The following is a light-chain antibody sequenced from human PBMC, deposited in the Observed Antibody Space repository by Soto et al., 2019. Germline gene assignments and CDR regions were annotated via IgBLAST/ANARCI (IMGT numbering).Light chain of an antibody. V-gene: IGLV2-14*01. CDR2: GVS. J-gene: IGLJ3*02. Sequence: QPVLTQPASVSGSPGQSITISCTGTASDIGNYNYVSWYQLHPGKAPKLLIYGVSNRPSGVSNRFSGSKSGNAASLTISGLQAEDEADCYCSSYTAYTTLWVFGGGTKLTVL. CDR1: ASDIGNYNY. CDR3: SSYTAYTTLWV.